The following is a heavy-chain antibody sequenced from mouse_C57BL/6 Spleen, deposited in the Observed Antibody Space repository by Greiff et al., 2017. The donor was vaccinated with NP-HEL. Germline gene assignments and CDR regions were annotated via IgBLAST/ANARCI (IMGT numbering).Heavy chain of an antibody. V-gene: IGHV1-5*01. CDR3: TRGTGDSSGSTFAY. D-gene: IGHD3-2*02. J-gene: IGHJ3*01. CDR1: GYTFTSYW. CDR2: IYPGNSDT. Sequence: EVQLQESGTVLARPGASVKMSCKTSGYTFTSYWMHWVKQRPGQGLEWIGAIYPGNSDTSYNQKFKGKAKLTAVTSASTAYMELSSLTNEDSAVYYCTRGTGDSSGSTFAYWGQGTLVTVSA.